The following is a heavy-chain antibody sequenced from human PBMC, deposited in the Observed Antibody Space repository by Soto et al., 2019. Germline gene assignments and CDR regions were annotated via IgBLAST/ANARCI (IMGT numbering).Heavy chain of an antibody. V-gene: IGHV1-18*01. D-gene: IGHD3-10*02. CDR1: GYGFTTYG. CDR2: ISAHNGNT. CDR3: AGGMYGEN. J-gene: IGHJ4*02. Sequence: QVHLVQSGAEVKKPGASVKVSCKGSGYGFTTYGITWVRQAPGQGLEWMAWISAHNGNTNYAQKLQGRVTVTRDTAKSRASMELRSLTSDDTAVYYCAGGMYGENWSQGARVTDSS.